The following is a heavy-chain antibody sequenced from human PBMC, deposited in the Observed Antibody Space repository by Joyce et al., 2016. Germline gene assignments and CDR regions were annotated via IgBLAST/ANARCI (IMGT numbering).Heavy chain of an antibody. D-gene: IGHD1-7*01. CDR2: IIPLSGTS. Sequence: QVQLVQSGAEVKKPGSSVKVSCKASGGSFNRYTINWVRQAPGQGLEWMGGIIPLSGTSNYAQKFQDRVTITADGLTSTVYMELFSLRSDDTAVYFCARGGGAPGTAPRLDYWGQGTLVIVSS. CDR3: ARGGGAPGTAPRLDY. CDR1: GGSFNRYT. V-gene: IGHV1-69*01. J-gene: IGHJ4*02.